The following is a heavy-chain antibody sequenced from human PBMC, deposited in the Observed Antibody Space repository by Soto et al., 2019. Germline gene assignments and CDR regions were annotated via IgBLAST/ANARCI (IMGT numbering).Heavy chain of an antibody. CDR1: GGSISSSSYY. CDR2: IYYSGST. V-gene: IGHV4-39*01. D-gene: IGHD3-22*01. CDR3: ARQGHYYDSSGYYYSYYYYGMDV. Sequence: SETLSLTCAVSGGSISSSSYYWGWIRQPPGKGLEWIGSIYYSGSTYYNPSLKSRVTISVDTSKNQFSLKLSSVTAADTAVYYCARQGHYYDSSGYYYSYYYYGMDVWGQGTTVTVSS. J-gene: IGHJ6*02.